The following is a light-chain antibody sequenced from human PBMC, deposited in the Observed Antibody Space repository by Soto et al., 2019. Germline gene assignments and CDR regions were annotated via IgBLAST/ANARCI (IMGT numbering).Light chain of an antibody. CDR1: QSVSNNY. J-gene: IGKJ1*01. V-gene: IGKV3-20*01. CDR2: GAS. Sequence: PGERATLSCRASQSVSNNYLAWYQHIPGQAPRLLIYGASTRATGIPDRFSGSGSGTDFTLTISRLEPEDFAVYYCQQFDRSLPSWTFGQGAKVE. CDR3: QQFDRSLPSWT.